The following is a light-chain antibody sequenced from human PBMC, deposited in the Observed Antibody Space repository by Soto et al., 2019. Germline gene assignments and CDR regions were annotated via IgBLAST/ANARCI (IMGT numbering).Light chain of an antibody. V-gene: IGKV2-30*01. Sequence: DVVMTQSPLSLPVTLGQPASISCRSTQSLVYSNGNTYLSWFQQRPGQSPRRLISRISKRDSGVPDRFSGSGSGTDFTLRISRVEAEDVGIYYCMQGTHWPWTFGQGTKVEFK. J-gene: IGKJ1*01. CDR3: MQGTHWPWT. CDR1: QSLVYSNGNTY. CDR2: RIS.